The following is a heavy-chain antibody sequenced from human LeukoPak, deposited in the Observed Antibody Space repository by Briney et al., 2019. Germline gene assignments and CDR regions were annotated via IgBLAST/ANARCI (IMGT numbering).Heavy chain of an antibody. CDR2: IIGSGLTT. CDR1: GFTFSSYS. CDR3: AKDLSPGPD. J-gene: IGHJ4*02. Sequence: GGSLRLSCAASGFTFSSYSMNWVRQAPGKGLKWVSAIIGSGLTTYYADSVKGRFTFSRDNSKNTLYLQMNSLRAEDTAVYYCAKDLSPGPDWGQGTLVTVSS. V-gene: IGHV3-23*01.